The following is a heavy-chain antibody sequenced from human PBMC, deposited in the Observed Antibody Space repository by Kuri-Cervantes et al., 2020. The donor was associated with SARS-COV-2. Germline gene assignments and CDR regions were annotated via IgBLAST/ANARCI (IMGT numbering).Heavy chain of an antibody. J-gene: IGHJ5*02. CDR2: IIPIFGTA. D-gene: IGHD6-19*01. V-gene: IGHV1-69*13. Sequence: SVKVSCKASGGTFSSYASSWVRQAPGQGLEWMGGIIPIFGTANYAQKVQGRVTITADESTSTAYLELSSLRSEDTAVYYCARAPYSSGWRFFRFDPWGQGTLVTVSS. CDR1: GGTFSSYA. CDR3: ARAPYSSGWRFFRFDP.